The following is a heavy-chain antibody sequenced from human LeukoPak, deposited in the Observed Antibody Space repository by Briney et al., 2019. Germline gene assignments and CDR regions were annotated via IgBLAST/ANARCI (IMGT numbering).Heavy chain of an antibody. V-gene: IGHV1-18*01. CDR2: ISVYNGHT. CDR1: GYTFTSYG. CDR3: ARGSGDYVLRY. Sequence: GASVKVSCKASGYTFTSYGISWVRQAPGQGLEWLGWISVYNGHTDYAQKLQGRVTMTTETSTTTAYMELRGLRSDDTAVYYCARGSGDYVLRYWGQGTLVTVSS. D-gene: IGHD2-21*02. J-gene: IGHJ4*02.